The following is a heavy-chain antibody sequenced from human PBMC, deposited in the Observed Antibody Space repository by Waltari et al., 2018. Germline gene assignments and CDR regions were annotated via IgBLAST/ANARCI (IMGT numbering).Heavy chain of an antibody. CDR1: GYPFPAYS. CDR2: INPNSGGT. D-gene: IGHD3-22*01. V-gene: IGHV1-2*02. CDR3: ARDDSSGYYSFDY. Sequence: QGQLVQSGAEVKKPGASGKVSCRASGYPFPAYSRTGVRRAPGQGLEWMGWINPNSGGTNYAQKFQGRVTMTRDTSISTAYMELSRLRSDDTAVYYCARDDSSGYYSFDYWGQGTLVTVSS. J-gene: IGHJ4*02.